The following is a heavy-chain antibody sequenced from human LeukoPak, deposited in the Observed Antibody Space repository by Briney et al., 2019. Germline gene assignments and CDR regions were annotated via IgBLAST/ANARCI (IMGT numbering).Heavy chain of an antibody. V-gene: IGHV1-58*02. CDR3: AAAGESGSYAAWFDP. CDR2: IVVGSGNT. D-gene: IGHD1-26*01. J-gene: IGHJ5*02. Sequence: SVKVSCKASGFTFTNSAMQWVRQARGQRLEWIGWIVVGSGNTNYAQKFQERVTITRDMSTSTAYMELSSLRSEDTAVYYCAAAGESGSYAAWFDPWGQGTLVTVSS. CDR1: GFTFTNSA.